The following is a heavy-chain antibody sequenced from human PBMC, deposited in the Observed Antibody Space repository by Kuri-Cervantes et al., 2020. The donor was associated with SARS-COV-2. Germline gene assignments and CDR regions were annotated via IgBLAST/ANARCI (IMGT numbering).Heavy chain of an antibody. V-gene: IGHV3-33*01. J-gene: IGHJ6*03. CDR2: IWYDGSNK. CDR1: GFTSSSYG. CDR3: ARSGKGYCSSTSCRYYYYMDV. D-gene: IGHD2-2*01. Sequence: GGSLRLSCAASGFTSSSYGMHWVRQAPGKGLEWVAVIWYDGSNKYYADSVKGRFTISRDNSKNTLYLQMNSLRAEDTAVYYCARSGKGYCSSTSCRYYYYMDVWGKGTTVTVSS.